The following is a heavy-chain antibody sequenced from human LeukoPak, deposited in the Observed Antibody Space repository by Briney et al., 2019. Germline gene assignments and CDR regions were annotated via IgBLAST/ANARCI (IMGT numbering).Heavy chain of an antibody. V-gene: IGHV1-69*05. CDR3: ARAAILMVRGVISRNYFDY. J-gene: IGHJ4*02. CDR2: IIPIFGTA. Sequence: SVKVSCKASGGTFSSEAISWVRQAPGQGLEWMGGIIPIFGTANYAQKFQGRVTITTDESTSIAYMEVSSLRSEDTAVYYCARAAILMVRGVISRNYFDYWGQGTLVTVS. CDR1: GGTFSSEA. D-gene: IGHD3-10*01.